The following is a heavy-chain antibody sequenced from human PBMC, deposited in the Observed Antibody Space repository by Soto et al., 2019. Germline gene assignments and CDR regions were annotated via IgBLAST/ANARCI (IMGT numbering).Heavy chain of an antibody. J-gene: IGHJ6*03. D-gene: IGHD3-10*01. Sequence: SQTLSLTCAISGDSVSSNSAAWNWIRQSPSRGLEWLGRTYYRSKWYNDYAVSVKSRITINPDTSKNQFSLQLNSVTPEDTAVYYCAVNYYGSGSYHAPNYYYYYMDVWGKGTTVTVSS. CDR2: TYYRSKWYN. CDR1: GDSVSSNSAA. V-gene: IGHV6-1*01. CDR3: AVNYYGSGSYHAPNYYYYYMDV.